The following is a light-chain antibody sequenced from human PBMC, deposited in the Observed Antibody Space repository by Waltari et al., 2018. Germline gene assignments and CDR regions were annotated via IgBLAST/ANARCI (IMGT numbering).Light chain of an antibody. CDR1: QSISRY. Sequence: IMLTQSPGTLSLSPGERAPLSCRASQSISRYLAWYQQKPGQAPRLLIYGASTRATGIPDRFSGSGSGTDFSLTISGLEPEDSGVYYCQHHLRLPATFGQGTKVEIK. CDR3: QHHLRLPAT. V-gene: IGKV3-20*01. J-gene: IGKJ1*01. CDR2: GAS.